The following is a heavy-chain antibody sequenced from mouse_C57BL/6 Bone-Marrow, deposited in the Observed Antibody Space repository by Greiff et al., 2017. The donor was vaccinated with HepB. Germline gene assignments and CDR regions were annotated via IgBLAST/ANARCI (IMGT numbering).Heavy chain of an antibody. J-gene: IGHJ4*01. V-gene: IGHV5-17*01. Sequence: EVQLVESGGGLVKPGGSLKLSCAASGFTFSDYGMHWVRQAPEKGLEWVAYISSGSSTIYYADTVKGRFTISRDNAKNTLFLQMTSLRSEDTAMYYCARGAVVPYAMDYWGQGTSVTVSS. CDR3: ARGAVVPYAMDY. CDR1: GFTFSDYG. D-gene: IGHD1-1*01. CDR2: ISSGSSTI.